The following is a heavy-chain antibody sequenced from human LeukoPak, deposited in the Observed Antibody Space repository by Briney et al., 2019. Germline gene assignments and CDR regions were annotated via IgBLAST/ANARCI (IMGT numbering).Heavy chain of an antibody. V-gene: IGHV5-51*01. CDR2: IYPGDSDT. Sequence: GESLKTSCKGSGYRFTSYWIGLVRQMPGKGVGLVAIIYPGDSDTRYSPSFQGQVTISADKSISTAYLQWSSLKASDTAIYYCARQGVPGLLYFDSWGQGTLVTVSS. CDR1: GYRFTSYW. CDR3: ARQGVPGLLYFDS. D-gene: IGHD2/OR15-2a*01. J-gene: IGHJ4*02.